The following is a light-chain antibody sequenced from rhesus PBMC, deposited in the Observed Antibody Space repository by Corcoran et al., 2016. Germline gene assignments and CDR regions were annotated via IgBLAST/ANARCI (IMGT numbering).Light chain of an antibody. CDR3: LQYSSSPFT. Sequence: DIQMTQSPSSLSASVGDKVTITCRASQGISSCLAWYQPTPGKAPKLLIDKASSLESGAPSRFSGSGSGTDFTLTISSLQPADFATYYCLQYSSSPFTVGPVTKLDIK. V-gene: IGKV1-22*01. CDR1: QGISSC. J-gene: IGKJ3*01. CDR2: KAS.